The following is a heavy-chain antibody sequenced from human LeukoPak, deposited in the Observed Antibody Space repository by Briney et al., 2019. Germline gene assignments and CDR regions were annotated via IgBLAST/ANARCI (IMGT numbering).Heavy chain of an antibody. CDR1: GGTFSSYA. CDR2: IIPIFGTA. V-gene: IGHV1-69*13. D-gene: IGHD3-3*01. Sequence: SVKVSCKASGGTFSSYAISWVRQAAGQGLEWMGGIIPIFGTANYAQNFQGRVTITADESTSTAYMELSSLRSEDTAVYYCVFREDYYYGMDVWGQGTTVTVSS. J-gene: IGHJ6*02. CDR3: VFREDYYYGMDV.